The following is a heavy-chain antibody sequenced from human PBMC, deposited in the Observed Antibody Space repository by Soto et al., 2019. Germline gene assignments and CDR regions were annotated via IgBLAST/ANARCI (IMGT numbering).Heavy chain of an antibody. CDR3: AKDRRGVAVVGWYGGMVV. Sequence: QVQLVESGGCVVQPGRSLRLSCAASGFTFSSYGMHWVRQAPGKGLEWVAVISYDGSNKYYADSVKGRFTISRDNSKNTLYLQMNSLRAEYTAVYYCAKDRRGVAVVGWYGGMVVWGQGTTVTVSS. CDR1: GFTFSSYG. V-gene: IGHV3-30*18. D-gene: IGHD6-19*01. CDR2: ISYDGSNK. J-gene: IGHJ6*02.